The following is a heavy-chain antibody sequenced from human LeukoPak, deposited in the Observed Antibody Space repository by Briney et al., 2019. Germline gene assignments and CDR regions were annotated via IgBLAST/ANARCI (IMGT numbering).Heavy chain of an antibody. CDR1: VDSISSSSYY. CDR3: ASLPPGDSCVTC. CDR2: IYYSGRI. D-gene: IGHD3-16*01. Sequence: SETLSLTCTVSVDSISSSSYYWGSIRQPPGKGLEWIGRIYYSGRIYYNPSLKSRVTISVGTSKIQFSLKLNSVTAPDTAVYYCASLPPGDSCVTCWGQGTLVTVSS. V-gene: IGHV4-39*01. J-gene: IGHJ4*01.